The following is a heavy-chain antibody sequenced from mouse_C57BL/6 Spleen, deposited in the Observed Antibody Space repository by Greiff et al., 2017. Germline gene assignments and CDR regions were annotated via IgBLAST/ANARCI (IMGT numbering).Heavy chain of an antibody. CDR3: ANQLGREYFDY. CDR1: GYTFTSYG. J-gene: IGHJ2*01. CDR2: IYPRSGNT. V-gene: IGHV1-81*01. D-gene: IGHD4-1*02. Sequence: VQLQQSGAELARPGASVKLSCKASGYTFTSYGISWVKQTTGQGLEWIGEIYPRSGNTYYNEKFKGKATLTADKSSSTAYMELRSLTSEDSAVYFCANQLGREYFDYWGQGTTLTVSS.